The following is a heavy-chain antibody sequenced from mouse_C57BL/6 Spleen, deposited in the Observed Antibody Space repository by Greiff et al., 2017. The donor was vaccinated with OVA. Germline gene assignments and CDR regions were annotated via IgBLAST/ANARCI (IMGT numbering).Heavy chain of an antibody. CDR1: GYTFTSYG. J-gene: IGHJ1*03. V-gene: IGHV1-81*01. CDR3: AIIYYGNPHWYFDV. Sequence: QVQLQQSGAELARPGASVKLSCKASGYTFTSYGISWVKQRTGQGLEWIGEIYPRSGNTYYNEKFKGKATLTADKSSSTAYLELRSLTSEDSAVYFCAIIYYGNPHWYFDVWGTGTTVTVSS. CDR2: IYPRSGNT. D-gene: IGHD2-1*01.